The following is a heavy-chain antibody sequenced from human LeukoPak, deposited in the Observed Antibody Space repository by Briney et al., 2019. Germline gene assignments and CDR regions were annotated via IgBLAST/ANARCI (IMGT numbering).Heavy chain of an antibody. Sequence: ASVKVSCTVPGYTLTELSMHWVRQAPGKGLEWMGGFDPEDGETIYAQKFQGRVTMTEDTSTDTAYMELSSLRSEDTAVYYCATGNWEAAAAGTWDYWGQGTLVTVSS. J-gene: IGHJ4*02. CDR2: FDPEDGET. CDR1: GYTLTELS. CDR3: ATGNWEAAAAGTWDY. V-gene: IGHV1-24*01. D-gene: IGHD6-13*01.